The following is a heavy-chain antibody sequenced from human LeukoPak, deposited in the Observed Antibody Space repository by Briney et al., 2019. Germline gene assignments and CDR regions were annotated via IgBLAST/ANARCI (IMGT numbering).Heavy chain of an antibody. Sequence: GASLRLSCGTSGFTFSSYGMTWVRQAPGKGLEWVSSINSSGGIAYYADSVKGRFTISRVNSRNTLFLQMNSLRAEDTAIYYCAKDQGELRFDPWGQGTLVTVSS. D-gene: IGHD1-26*01. CDR2: INSSGGIA. CDR1: GFTFSSYG. J-gene: IGHJ5*02. V-gene: IGHV3-23*01. CDR3: AKDQGELRFDP.